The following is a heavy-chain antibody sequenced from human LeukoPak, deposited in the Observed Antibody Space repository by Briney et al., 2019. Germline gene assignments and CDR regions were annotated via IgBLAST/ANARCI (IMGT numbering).Heavy chain of an antibody. CDR1: GGTLSSYA. J-gene: IGHJ3*02. V-gene: IGHV1-69*13. Sequence: SVKVSCKASGGTLSSYAISWVRQAPGQGLEWMGGIIPIFGTANYAQKFQGRVTITADESTSTAYMELSSLRSEDTAVYYCAGISLHCSSTSCYRLTDAFDIWGQGTMVTVSS. D-gene: IGHD2-2*02. CDR2: IIPIFGTA. CDR3: AGISLHCSSTSCYRLTDAFDI.